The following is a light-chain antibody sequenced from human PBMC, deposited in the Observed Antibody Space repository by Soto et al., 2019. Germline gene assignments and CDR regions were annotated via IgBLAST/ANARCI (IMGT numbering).Light chain of an antibody. CDR3: QTWGTGIQV. CDR1: SKNSSYA. J-gene: IGLJ3*02. V-gene: IGLV4-69*01. Sequence: QYVLTQSPSASASLGASVKLTCTLSSKNSSYAIAWHQQQPEKGPRYLMKLNSDGSHSKGDGIPDRFSGSSSGAERYLTISSLQSEDEADYYCQTWGTGIQVFGGGTKLTGL. CDR2: LNSDGSH.